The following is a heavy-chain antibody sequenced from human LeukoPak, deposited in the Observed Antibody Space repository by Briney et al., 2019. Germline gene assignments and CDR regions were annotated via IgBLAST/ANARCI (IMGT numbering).Heavy chain of an antibody. J-gene: IGHJ4*02. CDR2: LNHSGST. CDR1: VGSFIGYY. CDR3: ARGRGYSSGWAYFDY. V-gene: IGHV4-34*01. Sequence: SETLSLTSAVYVGSFIGYYWSWIREPPGKGLEWIWELNHSGSTNYTPYLKSRVTISVDTSKNQFSLKLNSVTAAATAVYYCARGRGYSSGWAYFDYWCQETLVTVSS. D-gene: IGHD6-19*01.